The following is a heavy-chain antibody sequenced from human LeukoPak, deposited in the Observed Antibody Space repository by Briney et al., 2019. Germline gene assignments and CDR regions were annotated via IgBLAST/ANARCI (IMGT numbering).Heavy chain of an antibody. D-gene: IGHD4-17*01. CDR1: GGTFSSYA. V-gene: IGHV1-69*05. J-gene: IGHJ4*02. CDR2: IIPIFGTA. Sequence: SVKVSCKASGGTFSSYAISWVRQAPGQGLEWMGRIIPIFGTANYAQKFQGRVTITTDESTSTAYMELSSLRSEDTAVYYCARDFENDYGDYAPYWGQGTLVTVSS. CDR3: ARDFENDYGDYAPY.